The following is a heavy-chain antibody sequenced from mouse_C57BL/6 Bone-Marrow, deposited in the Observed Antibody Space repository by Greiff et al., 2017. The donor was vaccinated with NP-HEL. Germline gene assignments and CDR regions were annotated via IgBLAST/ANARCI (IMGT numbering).Heavy chain of an antibody. V-gene: IGHV5-6*01. Sequence: EVKLMESGGDLVKPGGSLKLSCAASGFTFSSYGMSWVRQTPDKRLEWVATISSGGSYTYYPDSVKGRFTISRDNAKNTLYLQMSSLKSEDTAMYYCARLLYYGSSYDYWGQGTTLTVS. CDR3: ARLLYYGSSYDY. CDR2: ISSGGSYT. D-gene: IGHD1-1*01. CDR1: GFTFSSYG. J-gene: IGHJ2*01.